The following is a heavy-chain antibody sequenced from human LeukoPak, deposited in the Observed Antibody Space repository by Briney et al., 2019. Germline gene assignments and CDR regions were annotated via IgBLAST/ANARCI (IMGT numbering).Heavy chain of an antibody. Sequence: GSSVKVSCKASGGTFSSYAISWVRQAPGQGLEWMGGIIPIFGTANYAQKFQGRVTITADESTSTAYMELSSLRSEDTAVYYCARVRRYSYGLDIYFDYWGQGTLVTVSS. CDR2: IIPIFGTA. CDR3: ARVRRYSYGLDIYFDY. J-gene: IGHJ4*02. CDR1: GGTFSSYA. D-gene: IGHD5-18*01. V-gene: IGHV1-69*01.